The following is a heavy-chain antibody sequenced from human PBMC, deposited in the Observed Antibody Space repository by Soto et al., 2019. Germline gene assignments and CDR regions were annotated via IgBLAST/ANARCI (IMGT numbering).Heavy chain of an antibody. V-gene: IGHV1-3*01. CDR2: INAGTGNT. D-gene: IGHD6-13*01. J-gene: IGHJ4*02. CDR1: GYTFTNYA. CDR3: ARVGAAAGPYYFDY. Sequence: QVQLVQSGAEVKKPVASVKVSCKASGYTFTNYAIHWVCQAPGQRLELMGWINAGTGNTKYSQKFQGRVTITRDTSASTAYMELSSLRSEDTSVYYCARVGAAAGPYYFDYWGQGTLVTVSS.